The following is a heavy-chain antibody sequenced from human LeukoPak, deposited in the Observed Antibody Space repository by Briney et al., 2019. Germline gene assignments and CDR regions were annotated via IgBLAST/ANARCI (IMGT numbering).Heavy chain of an antibody. CDR1: GGSISSSSYY. CDR2: IYYSGST. D-gene: IGHD3-22*01. Sequence: SETLSLTCTVSGGSISSSSYYWGWIRQPPGTGLEWIGSIYYSGSTYYNPSLKSRVTISVDTSKNQFSLKLSSVTAADTAVYYCARDRYYYDSSARYFDYWGQGTLVTVSS. J-gene: IGHJ4*02. V-gene: IGHV4-39*07. CDR3: ARDRYYYDSSARYFDY.